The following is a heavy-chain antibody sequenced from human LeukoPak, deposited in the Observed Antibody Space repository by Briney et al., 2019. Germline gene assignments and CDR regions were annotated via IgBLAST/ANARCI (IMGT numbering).Heavy chain of an antibody. V-gene: IGHV3-48*03. J-gene: IGHJ5*01. CDR3: ARDGTTNRYNWFDS. D-gene: IGHD2-8*01. Sequence: GALRLSCAASGFSLSSFQMNWVRQAPGKGLEWISYISDSGTTEYYADSVKGRFTISRGNAKNSLYLQMNSLTGEDTALYYCARDGTTNRYNWFDSWGQGTLVTVSS. CDR2: ISDSGTTE. CDR1: GFSLSSFQ.